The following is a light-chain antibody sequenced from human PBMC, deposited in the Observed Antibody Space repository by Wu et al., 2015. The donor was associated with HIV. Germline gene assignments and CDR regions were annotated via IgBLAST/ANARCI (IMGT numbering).Light chain of an antibody. V-gene: IGKV3-15*01. J-gene: IGKJ4*01. Sequence: EIVLTQSPGTLSLSPGEGATLSCRASQSVRSSHLAWYQQKPGQAPRLLIYAASIRATGVPARFSGSGSGTEFTLTISSPQSEDFAVYYCQQYYKWPPLTFGGGTRVEIK. CDR1: QSVRSSH. CDR2: AAS. CDR3: QQYYKWPPLT.